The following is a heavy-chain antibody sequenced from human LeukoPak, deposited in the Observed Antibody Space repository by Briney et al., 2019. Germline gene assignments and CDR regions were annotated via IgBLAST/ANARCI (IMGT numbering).Heavy chain of an antibody. CDR2: INPNSGGT. Sequence: GASVTVSCKASGYTFTGYYMHWVRQAPGQGLEWMGWINPNSGGTNYAQKFQGRVTMTRDTSISTAYMELSRLRSDDTAVYYCASTRYRSRQGSYYFDYWGQGTLVTVSS. V-gene: IGHV1-2*02. J-gene: IGHJ4*02. CDR3: ASTRYRSRQGSYYFDY. D-gene: IGHD1-26*01. CDR1: GYTFTGYY.